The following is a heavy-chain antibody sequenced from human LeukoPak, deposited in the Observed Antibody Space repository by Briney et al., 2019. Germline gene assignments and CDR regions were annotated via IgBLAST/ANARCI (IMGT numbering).Heavy chain of an antibody. CDR3: AREDDGSVEYYYGTDV. CDR1: GFTFSSYV. CDR2: ISYDESNV. V-gene: IGHV3-30-3*01. D-gene: IGHD2-15*01. J-gene: IGHJ6*02. Sequence: GGSLRLSCAASGFTFSSYVMHWVRQAPGKGLEWVASISYDESNVYYAESVKGRFTISRDNSKNTLFMQMNSLSAEDTAVYYCAREDDGSVEYYYGTDVWGQGTTVTVSS.